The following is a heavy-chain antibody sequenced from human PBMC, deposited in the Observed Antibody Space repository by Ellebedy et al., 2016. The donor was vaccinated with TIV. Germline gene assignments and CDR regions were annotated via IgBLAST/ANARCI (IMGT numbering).Heavy chain of an antibody. V-gene: IGHV4-39*01. Sequence: PSETLSLTCTVSGGSISLSSYYWGWIRPPPGKGLEWFGSMHYDRSTYYSPSLKSRVTISVDTSKNQFSLKLSSVAAADTAVYFCARNRGVGLDAFDIWGQGTTVTVSS. CDR2: MHYDRST. CDR1: GGSISLSSYY. J-gene: IGHJ3*02. CDR3: ARNRGVGLDAFDI. D-gene: IGHD1-14*01.